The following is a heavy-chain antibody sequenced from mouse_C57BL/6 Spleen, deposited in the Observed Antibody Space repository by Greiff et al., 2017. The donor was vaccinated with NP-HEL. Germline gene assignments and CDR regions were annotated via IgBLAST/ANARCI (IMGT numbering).Heavy chain of an antibody. V-gene: IGHV1-20*01. D-gene: IGHD1-1*01. CDR1: GYSFTGYF. CDR2: INPYNGDT. J-gene: IGHJ2*01. CDR3: ARSDYYGVGYFDY. Sequence: VQLQQSGPELVKPGDSVKISCKASGYSFTGYFMNWVMQSHGKSLEWIGRINPYNGDTFYNQKFKGKATLTVDKSSSTAHMELRSLTSEDSAVYYCARSDYYGVGYFDYWGQGTTRTVSS.